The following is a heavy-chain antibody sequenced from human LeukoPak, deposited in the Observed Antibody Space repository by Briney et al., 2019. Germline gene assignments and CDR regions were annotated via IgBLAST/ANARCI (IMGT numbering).Heavy chain of an antibody. V-gene: IGHV3-30*02. Sequence: TGGSLRLSCAASGFTFSSYGMHWVRQAPGKGLEWVAFIRYDGSNKYYADSVKGRFTISRDNSKNTLYLQMNSLRAEDTAVYYCAKPDIVVVPAASSFDYWGQGTLVTVSS. CDR2: IRYDGSNK. J-gene: IGHJ4*02. CDR1: GFTFSSYG. D-gene: IGHD2-2*01. CDR3: AKPDIVVVPAASSFDY.